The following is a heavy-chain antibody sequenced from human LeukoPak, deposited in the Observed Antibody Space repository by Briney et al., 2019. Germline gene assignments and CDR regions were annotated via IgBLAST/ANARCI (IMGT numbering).Heavy chain of an antibody. J-gene: IGHJ4*02. CDR1: GGSFSGYY. V-gene: IGHV4-34*01. CDR2: INHSGST. CDR3: ATRASRLYYFDY. Sequence: SETLSLTCAVYGGSFSGYYWSWIRQPPGKGLEWIGEINHSGSTNYNPSLKSRVTISVDTSKNQFSLKLSSVTAADTAVYYCATRASRLYYFDYWGQGTLVTVSS.